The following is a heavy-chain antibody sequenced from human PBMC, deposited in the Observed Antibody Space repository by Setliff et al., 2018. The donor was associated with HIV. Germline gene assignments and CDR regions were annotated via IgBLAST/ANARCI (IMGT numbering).Heavy chain of an antibody. V-gene: IGHV3-23*01. CDR1: GFIFSRYA. Sequence: GGSLRLSCAASGFIFSRYAMTWVRQAPGKGLEWVSTIRGSGSGDTTHYADFVKGRFTISRDNSKNTVYLQMNSLRAEDMAIYYCAREDSSWYGSLDYWGQGTPVTVS. D-gene: IGHD6-13*01. J-gene: IGHJ4*02. CDR2: IRGSGSGDTT. CDR3: AREDSSWYGSLDY.